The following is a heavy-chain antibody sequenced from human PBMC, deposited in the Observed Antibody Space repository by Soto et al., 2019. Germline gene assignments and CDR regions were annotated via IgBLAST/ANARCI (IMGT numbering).Heavy chain of an antibody. CDR2: INPSGTYT. J-gene: IGHJ6*02. V-gene: IGHV3-11*06. CDR3: TRGHHSMDV. D-gene: IGHD5-18*01. Sequence: QVQLVESGGGLAKPGGSLRLSCAASGFTFSDHYMSWIRQAPGKGLEWISYINPSGTYTHYADSVKGRFTISRDNAENSLYLQINSLRAEDTALYYCTRGHHSMDVWGQGATVTVSS. CDR1: GFTFSDHY.